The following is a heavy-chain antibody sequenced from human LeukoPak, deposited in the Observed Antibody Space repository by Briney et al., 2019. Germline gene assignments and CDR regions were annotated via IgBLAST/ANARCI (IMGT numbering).Heavy chain of an antibody. CDR3: AKRSGHSGYDP. D-gene: IGHD2-15*01. V-gene: IGHV3-23*01. CDR1: GFTFSSYA. CDR2: ISGSDGST. Sequence: GGSLRLSCAASGFTFSSYAMSWLRQAPGKGLEWVSAISGSDGSTYYADSVKGRFTISRDNPKNTLYLQMNSLRAEDTSVYYCAKRSGHSGYDPWGQGTLVTVSS. J-gene: IGHJ5*02.